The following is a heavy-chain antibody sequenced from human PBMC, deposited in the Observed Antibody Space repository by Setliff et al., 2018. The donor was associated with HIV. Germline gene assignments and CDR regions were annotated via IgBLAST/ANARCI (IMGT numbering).Heavy chain of an antibody. CDR1: GGSFSGYY. J-gene: IGHJ4*02. CDR3: AGLTTTYYYDSSAYYHPV. V-gene: IGHV4-34*01. Sequence: SETLSLTCAVYGGSFSGYYWSWIRQPPGKGLEWIGEINHSGSTNYNPSLKSRVTISVDTSKNQFSLKLSSVTAADTAVSYCAGLTTTYYYDSSAYYHPVWGQGTLVTVSS. D-gene: IGHD3-22*01. CDR2: INHSGST.